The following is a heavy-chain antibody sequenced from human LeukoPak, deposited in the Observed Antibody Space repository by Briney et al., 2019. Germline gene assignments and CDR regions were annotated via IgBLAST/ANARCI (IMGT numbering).Heavy chain of an antibody. CDR3: AREDSGSYYNYYYFYMDV. D-gene: IGHD3-10*01. Sequence: SETLSLTCAVYGGSFSGYYWSWIRQPPGKGLEWIGSIYYSGSTYYNPSLKSRVTISVDTSKTQFSLRLSSVTAADTAVYYCAREDSGSYYNYYYFYMDVWGKGTTVTISS. J-gene: IGHJ6*03. CDR1: GGSFSGYY. CDR2: IYYSGST. V-gene: IGHV4-34*01.